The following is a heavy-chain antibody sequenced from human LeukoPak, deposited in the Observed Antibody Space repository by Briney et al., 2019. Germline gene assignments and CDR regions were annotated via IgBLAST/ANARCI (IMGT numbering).Heavy chain of an antibody. Sequence: ASVKVSFKASGYTFTGYYMHWVRPAPGQGLEWMGRINHNSGGTNYAQKFQGRVTITADESTSTAYMELSSLRSEDTAVYYCARDRGYGGNPRYFDYWGQGTLVTVSS. J-gene: IGHJ4*02. CDR3: ARDRGYGGNPRYFDY. CDR1: GYTFTGYY. CDR2: INHNSGGT. D-gene: IGHD4-23*01. V-gene: IGHV1-2*02.